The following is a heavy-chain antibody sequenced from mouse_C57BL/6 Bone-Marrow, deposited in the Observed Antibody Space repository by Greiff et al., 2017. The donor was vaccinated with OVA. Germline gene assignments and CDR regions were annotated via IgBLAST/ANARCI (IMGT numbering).Heavy chain of an antibody. CDR2: INPYNGDT. CDR3: ARGNGYYFDY. V-gene: IGHV1-20*01. J-gene: IGHJ2*01. CDR1: GYSFTGYF. Sequence: EVKLQESGPELVKPGDSVKISCKASGYSFTGYFMNWVMQSHGKSLEWIGRINPYNGDTFYNQKFKGKATLTVDKSSSTAHMELRSLTSEDSAVYYCARGNGYYFDYWVQGTTLTVSS. D-gene: IGHD2-2*01.